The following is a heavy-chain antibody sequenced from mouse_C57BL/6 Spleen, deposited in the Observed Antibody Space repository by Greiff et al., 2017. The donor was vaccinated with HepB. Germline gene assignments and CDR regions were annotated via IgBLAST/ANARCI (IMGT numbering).Heavy chain of an antibody. CDR2: IYPRDGST. V-gene: IGHV1-85*01. CDR3: ARDRGGKEDYFDY. J-gene: IGHJ2*01. D-gene: IGHD1-1*02. CDR1: GYTFTSYD. Sequence: VQLQESGPELVKPGASVKLSCKASGYTFTSYDINWVKQRPGQGLEWIGWIYPRDGSTKYNEKFKGKATLTVDTSSSTAYMELHSLTSEDSAVYFCARDRGGKEDYFDYWGQGTTLTVSS.